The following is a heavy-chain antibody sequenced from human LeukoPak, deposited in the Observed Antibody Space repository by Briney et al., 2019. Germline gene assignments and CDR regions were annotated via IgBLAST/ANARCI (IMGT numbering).Heavy chain of an antibody. D-gene: IGHD3/OR15-3a*01. CDR1: GFSFSDSW. CDR3: ASDPYLANCWTSYLDP. CDR2: INSDGTTT. Sequence: GGSLRLSCSASGFSFSDSWKHGVRQAPGKWLVWVSRINSDGTTTYYADSVKGRFTISRYNAKNTLFLQMNSLRPEDTALYYCASDPYLANCWTSYLDPWGQGTLVTVSS. V-gene: IGHV3-74*01. J-gene: IGHJ5*02.